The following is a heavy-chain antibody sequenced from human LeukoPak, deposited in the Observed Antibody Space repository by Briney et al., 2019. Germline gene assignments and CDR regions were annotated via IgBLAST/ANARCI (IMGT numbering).Heavy chain of an antibody. D-gene: IGHD2-2*01. CDR1: GGSISSSSYY. Sequence: KPSETLSLTCTVSGGSISSSSYYWGWIRQPPGKGLEWIGSIYYSGSTYYNPSLKSRVTISVDTSKNQFSLKLSSVTAADTAVYYCARRQTTRAFDIWGQGTMVTVSS. CDR2: IYYSGST. CDR3: ARRQTTRAFDI. V-gene: IGHV4-39*01. J-gene: IGHJ3*02.